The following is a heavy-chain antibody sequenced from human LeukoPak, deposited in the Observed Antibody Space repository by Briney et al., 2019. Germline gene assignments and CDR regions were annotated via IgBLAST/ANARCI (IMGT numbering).Heavy chain of an antibody. Sequence: PGGSLRLSCAASGFTFSSYSMNWVRQAPGKGRGWGSSISSSSSYIYYADSVKGRFTISRDNAKNSLYLQMNSLRAEDTAVYYCARGLRRIAGHHDAFDIWGQGTMVTVSS. D-gene: IGHD6-13*01. J-gene: IGHJ3*02. CDR1: GFTFSSYS. CDR2: ISSSSSYI. CDR3: ARGLRRIAGHHDAFDI. V-gene: IGHV3-21*01.